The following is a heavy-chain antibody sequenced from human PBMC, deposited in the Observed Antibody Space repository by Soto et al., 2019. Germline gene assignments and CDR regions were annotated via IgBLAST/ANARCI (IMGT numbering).Heavy chain of an antibody. CDR1: VGSISSSHW. Sequence: SETLSLTCVVSVGSISSSHWWSWVRQPPGKALEWIGETYHSGSTNYNPSLKSRVTISVDKSKNQFSLDLRSVSAADTAVYYCASFSGSDRYFYNGMDVWGQGTTVTVTS. D-gene: IGHD5-12*01. J-gene: IGHJ6*02. CDR3: ASFSGSDRYFYNGMDV. CDR2: TYHSGST. V-gene: IGHV4-4*02.